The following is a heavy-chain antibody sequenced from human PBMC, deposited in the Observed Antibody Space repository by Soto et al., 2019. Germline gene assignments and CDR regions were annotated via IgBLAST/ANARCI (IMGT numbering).Heavy chain of an antibody. V-gene: IGHV4-38-2*01. CDR2: IYYSGST. J-gene: IGHJ5*02. CDR1: GDSISSGAW. D-gene: IGHD6-19*01. Sequence: SETLSLTCAVSGDSISSGAWWSWIRQPPGKGLEWIGSIYYSGSTYYNPSLKSRVTISVDTSKNQFSLKLSSVTAADTAVYYCARGGRSSGWFWWFDPWGQGTLVTVSS. CDR3: ARGGRSSGWFWWFDP.